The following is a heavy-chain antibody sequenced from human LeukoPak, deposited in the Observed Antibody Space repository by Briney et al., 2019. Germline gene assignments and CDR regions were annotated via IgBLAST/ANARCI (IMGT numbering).Heavy chain of an antibody. CDR3: ARDKAMIGGDLDY. CDR1: GFSFSTYG. J-gene: IGHJ4*02. D-gene: IGHD3-22*01. Sequence: PGGSLRLSCVASGFSFSTYGMSWVRQAPGKGLDWVATITSTADTYYADSVKGRFTISRDNSQSTLYLQIFSLRAEDTAVYYCARDKAMIGGDLDYWGQGTLVTVSS. V-gene: IGHV3-23*01. CDR2: ITSTADT.